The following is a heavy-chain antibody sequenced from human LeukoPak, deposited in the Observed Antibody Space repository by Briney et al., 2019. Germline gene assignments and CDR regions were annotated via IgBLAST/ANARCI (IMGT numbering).Heavy chain of an antibody. V-gene: IGHV4-39*07. Sequence: SETLSLTCTVSGGSISSSSYYWGWIRQPPGKGLEWIGSIYYSGSTYYNPSLKSRVTISVDTSKNQFSLKLSSVTAADTAVYYCAREGEGWCMLYVPSPPAQCYNWFDPWGQGTLVTVSS. J-gene: IGHJ5*02. CDR2: IYYSGST. CDR3: AREGEGWCMLYVPSPPAQCYNWFDP. D-gene: IGHD2-8*01. CDR1: GGSISSSSYY.